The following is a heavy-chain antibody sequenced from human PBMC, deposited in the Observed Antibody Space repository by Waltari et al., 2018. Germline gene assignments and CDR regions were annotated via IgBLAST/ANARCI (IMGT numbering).Heavy chain of an antibody. CDR1: GFTVSSNY. J-gene: IGHJ4*02. D-gene: IGHD3-3*01. V-gene: IGHV3-53*01. Sequence: EVQLVESGGGLIQPGGSLRLSCAASGFTVSSNYMSWVRQAPGKGLEWVSVIYSGCITYYADSVKGRFTISRDNSKNTLYLQMNSLRAEDTAVYYCARDLITIFGVVNWGQGTLVTVSS. CDR2: IYSGCIT. CDR3: ARDLITIFGVVN.